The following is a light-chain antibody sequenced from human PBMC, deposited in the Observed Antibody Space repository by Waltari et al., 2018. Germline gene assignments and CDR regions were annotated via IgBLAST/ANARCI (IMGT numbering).Light chain of an antibody. V-gene: IGLV2-23*01. CDR2: EGD. CDR1: SSSIGDSNV. J-gene: IGLJ3*02. CDR3: CSYATSSPWV. Sequence: QSALTQPASVSGSPGQSITISCTGASSSIGDSNVVSWYQQHPGKAPKLMIYEGDKRPSGGSNRVSSSQSGNMASLTIAGLQAEDETDYYCCSYATSSPWVFGGGTKVTVL.